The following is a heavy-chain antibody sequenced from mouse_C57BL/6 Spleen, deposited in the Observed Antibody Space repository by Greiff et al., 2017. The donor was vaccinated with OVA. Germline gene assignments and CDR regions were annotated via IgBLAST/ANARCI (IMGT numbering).Heavy chain of an antibody. CDR3: TTIYDGYWGFAY. Sequence: VQLQQSGAELVRPGASVKLSCTASGFNIKDYYMHWVKQRPEQGLEWIGRIDPEDGDTEYAPKFQGKATMTADTSSNTAYLQLSSLTSEDTDVYYCTTIYDGYWGFAYWGQGTLVTVSA. CDR2: IDPEDGDT. D-gene: IGHD2-3*01. V-gene: IGHV14-1*01. J-gene: IGHJ3*01. CDR1: GFNIKDYY.